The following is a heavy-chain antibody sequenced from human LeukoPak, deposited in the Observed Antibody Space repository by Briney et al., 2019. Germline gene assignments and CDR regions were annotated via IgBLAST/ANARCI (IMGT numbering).Heavy chain of an antibody. CDR2: ISGSGDAT. V-gene: IGHV3-23*01. J-gene: IGHJ5*02. CDR1: GFTFSSYS. D-gene: IGHD5-12*01. CDR3: AKGTVGGYDR. Sequence: GGSLRLSCAASGFTFSSYSMTWVRQASGKGLEWVAAISGSGDATYYADSMRGRFTISRDNAKNTLYLQMNRLRAEDTAIYTCAKGTVGGYDRWGQGTLVTVSS.